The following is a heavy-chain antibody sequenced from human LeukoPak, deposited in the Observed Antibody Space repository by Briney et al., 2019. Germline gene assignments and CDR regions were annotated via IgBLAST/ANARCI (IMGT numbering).Heavy chain of an antibody. Sequence: ASVKVSCKASGYTFTSYDINWVRQATGQGLEWMGWMNPNSGNTGYAQKFQGRVTMTRNTSISTAYMALSSLRSEDTAVYYCAREEIFRCSGGSCYFDYWGQGTLVTVSS. CDR1: GYTFTSYD. CDR3: AREEIFRCSGGSCYFDY. CDR2: MNPNSGNT. J-gene: IGHJ4*02. V-gene: IGHV1-8*01. D-gene: IGHD2-15*01.